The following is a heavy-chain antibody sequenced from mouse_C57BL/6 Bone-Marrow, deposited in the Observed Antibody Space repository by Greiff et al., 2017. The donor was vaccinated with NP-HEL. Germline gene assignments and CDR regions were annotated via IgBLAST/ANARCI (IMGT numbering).Heavy chain of an antibody. Sequence: QVQLQQPGAELVRPGSSVKLSCKASGYTFTSYWMAWVKQRPGQGLEWIGNIYPSDSETHYNQKFKDKATLTVDKSSSTAYMQLSSLTSEDSAVYDCARRCYYDYDDGFDYWGQGTALTVSS. V-gene: IGHV1-61*01. CDR2: IYPSDSET. CDR1: GYTFTSYW. J-gene: IGHJ2*01. CDR3: ARRCYYDYDDGFDY. D-gene: IGHD2-4*01.